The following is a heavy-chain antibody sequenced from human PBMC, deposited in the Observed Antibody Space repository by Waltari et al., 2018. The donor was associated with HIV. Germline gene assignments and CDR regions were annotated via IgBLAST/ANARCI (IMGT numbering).Heavy chain of an antibody. CDR3: ARDSVPAAIHYEH. J-gene: IGHJ1*01. CDR1: GYTVTGYY. Sequence: QVQLVQSGAEVKKPGASVKVSCKASGYTVTGYYMHWVRQAPGQGLEWMGRINPNSGGTNYAQKFQGRVTMTRDTSISTAYMELSRLRSDDTAVYYCARDSVPAAIHYEHWGQGTLVTVSS. D-gene: IGHD2-2*02. V-gene: IGHV1-2*06. CDR2: INPNSGGT.